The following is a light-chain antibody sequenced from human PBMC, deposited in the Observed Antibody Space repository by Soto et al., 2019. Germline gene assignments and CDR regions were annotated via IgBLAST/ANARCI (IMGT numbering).Light chain of an antibody. J-gene: IGKJ1*01. CDR3: QQYNSYPWT. CDR1: QSISSW. Sequence: DIQMTQSPSTLSASVGDRVTITCRASQSISSWLAWYQQKPGKAPKLLIYKASSLESGVPSRFSGSGYGTKFTLTISILQPDDFATYYCQQYNSYPWTFHQGTKVEIK. CDR2: KAS. V-gene: IGKV1-5*03.